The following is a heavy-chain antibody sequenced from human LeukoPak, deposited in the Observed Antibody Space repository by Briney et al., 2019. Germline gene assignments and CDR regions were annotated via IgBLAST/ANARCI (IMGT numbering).Heavy chain of an antibody. J-gene: IGHJ4*02. D-gene: IGHD5-24*01. V-gene: IGHV3-33*06. CDR3: AKSRGDRERWLHLDS. CDR2: VWYDGSEK. Sequence: GSLRLSCAASGFTFTDYGMHWVRQAPGKGLEGVAVVWYDGSEKRYADSVKGRFTISRDTSRNTHYLQMNSLTVEDTAVYYCAKSRGDRERWLHLDSWGQGTLVTVSS. CDR1: GFTFTDYG.